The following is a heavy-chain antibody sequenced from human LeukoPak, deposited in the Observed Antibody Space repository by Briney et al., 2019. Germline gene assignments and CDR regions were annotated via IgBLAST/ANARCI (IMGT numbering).Heavy chain of an antibody. J-gene: IGHJ4*02. V-gene: IGHV3-48*01. CDR3: ARAPFSGGYCSSTSCYSRFGY. Sequence: PGGSLRLSCAASGFTFSSYSRNWVRQAPGKGLEWVSYISSSSSTIYYADSVKGRFTISRDNAKNSLYLQMNSLRAEDTAVYYCARAPFSGGYCSSTSCYSRFGYWGQGTLVTVSS. D-gene: IGHD2-2*01. CDR1: GFTFSSYS. CDR2: ISSSSSTI.